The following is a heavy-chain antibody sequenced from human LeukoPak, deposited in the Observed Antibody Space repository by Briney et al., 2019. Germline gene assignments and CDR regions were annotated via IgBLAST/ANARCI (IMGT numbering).Heavy chain of an antibody. CDR1: GYTFTGYY. J-gene: IGHJ4*01. CDR3: ARAEMATITVDY. CDR2: INPNSGGT. Sequence: GASVKVSCKASGYTFTGYYIHWVRQAPGQGLEWMGWINPNSGGTNYAQNFQGRVTMTRDTSISTAYMGLSSLRSDDTALYYCARAEMATITVDYWGHGTLVTVSS. D-gene: IGHD5-24*01. V-gene: IGHV1-2*02.